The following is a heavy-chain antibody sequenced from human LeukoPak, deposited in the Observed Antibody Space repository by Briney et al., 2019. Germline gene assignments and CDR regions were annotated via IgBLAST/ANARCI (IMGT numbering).Heavy chain of an antibody. D-gene: IGHD3-10*01. J-gene: IGHJ6*03. Sequence: PSETLSLTCTVSGGSISSSSYYWGWIRQPPGKGLEWIGSIYYSGSTYYNPSLKSRVTISVDTSKNQFSLKLSSVTAADMAVYYCARTSGSYSNYMDVWGKGTTVTVSS. V-gene: IGHV4-39*07. CDR2: IYYSGST. CDR3: ARTSGSYSNYMDV. CDR1: GGSISSSSYY.